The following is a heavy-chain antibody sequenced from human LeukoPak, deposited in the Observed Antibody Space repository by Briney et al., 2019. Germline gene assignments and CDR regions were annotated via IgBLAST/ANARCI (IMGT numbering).Heavy chain of an antibody. CDR2: IYDSGST. D-gene: IGHD2-8*01. CDR3: ASDVPGLMAFDY. CDR1: GGSIRSSYYY. Sequence: SETLSLTCTVSGGSIRSSYYYWGWIRQPPGKGLEWIGSIYDSGSTYYNPSLKSRVTISIDTSKNQFSLKLSSVTAADTAVYYCASDVPGLMAFDYWGQGTLVTVSS. J-gene: IGHJ4*02. V-gene: IGHV4-39*01.